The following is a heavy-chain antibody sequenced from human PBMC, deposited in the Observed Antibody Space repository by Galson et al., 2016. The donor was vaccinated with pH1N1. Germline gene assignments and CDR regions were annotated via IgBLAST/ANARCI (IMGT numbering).Heavy chain of an antibody. CDR3: AKVSGYSYGPLDY. CDR1: GFTFDDYA. J-gene: IGHJ4*02. CDR2: ISWNSGSI. Sequence: SLRLSCAASGFTFDDYAMYWVRQAPGKGLEWVSGISWNSGSIGYADSVKGRFTISRDNAKNSLYLQMNSLRAEDTALYYCAKVSGYSYGPLDYWGQGTLVTVSS. V-gene: IGHV3-9*01. D-gene: IGHD5-18*01.